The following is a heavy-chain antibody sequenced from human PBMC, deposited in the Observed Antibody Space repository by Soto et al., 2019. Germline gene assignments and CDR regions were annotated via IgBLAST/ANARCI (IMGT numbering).Heavy chain of an antibody. CDR1: GYTFTSLD. CDR2: MNPNSGST. V-gene: IGHV1-8*01. Sequence: ASVKVSCKASGYTFTSLDINWVRQATRQGLEWMGWMNPNSGSTGSAQKFQGRVAMTRDTSINTAYMELSGLRSDDTAVYYCARGRGYSDGIDYWGQGTLVTVSS. D-gene: IGHD2-15*01. J-gene: IGHJ4*02. CDR3: ARGRGYSDGIDY.